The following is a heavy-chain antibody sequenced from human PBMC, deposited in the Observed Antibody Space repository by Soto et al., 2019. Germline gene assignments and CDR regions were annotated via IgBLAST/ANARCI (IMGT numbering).Heavy chain of an antibody. J-gene: IGHJ4*02. Sequence: GGSLRLSCAASGFTFSSYAMHWVRQAPGKGLEWVAVISYDGSNKYYADSVKGRFTISRDNSKNTLYLQMNSLRAEDTAVYYCARDQGMAVPAASYFDYWGQGTLVTVSS. CDR3: ARDQGMAVPAASYFDY. D-gene: IGHD2-2*01. CDR2: ISYDGSNK. V-gene: IGHV3-30-3*01. CDR1: GFTFSSYA.